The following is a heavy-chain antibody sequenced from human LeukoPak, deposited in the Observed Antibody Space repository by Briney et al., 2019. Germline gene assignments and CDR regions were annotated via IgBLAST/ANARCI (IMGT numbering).Heavy chain of an antibody. CDR2: ISYDGSNK. D-gene: IGHD3-22*01. Sequence: GGSLRLSCAASGFTFSSYGMHWVRQAPGKGLEWVAVISYDGSNKYYADSVKGRFTISRDNSKNTLYLQMNSLRAEDTAVYYCAKGTTDLYDSSGYYWASYYYYYGMDVWGQGTTVTVSS. CDR1: GFTFSSYG. V-gene: IGHV3-30*18. CDR3: AKGTTDLYDSSGYYWASYYYYYGMDV. J-gene: IGHJ6*02.